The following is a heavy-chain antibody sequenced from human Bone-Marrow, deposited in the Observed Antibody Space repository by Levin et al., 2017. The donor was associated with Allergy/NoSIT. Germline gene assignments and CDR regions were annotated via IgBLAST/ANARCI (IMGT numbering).Heavy chain of an antibody. J-gene: IGHJ6*03. CDR1: GFTFRNYG. V-gene: IGHV3-30*03. CDR2: ISYDGDTK. D-gene: IGHD5-12*01. Sequence: GGSLRLSCVASGFTFRNYGMHWVRQAPGKGLESVAVISYDGDTKFYADSVEGRFSISRDNSKNTLYLQMNRLRADDTAVYYCARSGGYGDHLDYMGVWGKGTTVTVSS. CDR3: ARSGGYGDHLDYMGV.